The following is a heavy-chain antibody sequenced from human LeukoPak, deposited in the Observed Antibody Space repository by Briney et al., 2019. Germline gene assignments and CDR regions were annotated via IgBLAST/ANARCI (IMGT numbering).Heavy chain of an antibody. D-gene: IGHD2-2*02. Sequence: ASVKVSCKTSGGTLSSYAISWVRQAPGQGREWMGRIIPIFGIANYAQKFQGRVTITADKSTSTAYMELSSLRSEDTAVYYCAMAGYCSSTSCYTGSGPYYYYGMDVWGQGTTVTVSS. CDR1: GGTLSSYA. J-gene: IGHJ6*02. CDR3: AMAGYCSSTSCYTGSGPYYYYGMDV. V-gene: IGHV1-69*04. CDR2: IIPIFGIA.